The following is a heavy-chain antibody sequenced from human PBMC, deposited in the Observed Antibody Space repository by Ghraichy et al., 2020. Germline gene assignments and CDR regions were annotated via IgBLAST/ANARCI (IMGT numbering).Heavy chain of an antibody. V-gene: IGHV4-34*01. Sequence: SETLSLTCAVYGGSFSGYYWSWIRQPPGKGLEWIGEINHSGSTNYNPSLKSRVTISVDTSKNQFSLRLSSVTAADTAVYYCARDSQGDGLLLYYYGMDVWGQGTTVTVSS. CDR1: GGSFSGYY. J-gene: IGHJ6*02. CDR3: ARDSQGDGLLLYYYGMDV. D-gene: IGHD2-15*01. CDR2: INHSGST.